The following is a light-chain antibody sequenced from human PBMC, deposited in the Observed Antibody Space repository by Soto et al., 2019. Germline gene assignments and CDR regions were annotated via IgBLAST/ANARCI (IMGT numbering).Light chain of an antibody. V-gene: IGKV3D-20*02. CDR2: GAS. CDR1: QSVSSSY. Sequence: EIVRTQSPGTLSLSPGERATLSCRASQSVSSSYLAWYQQKPGQAPRLLIYGASNRATGIPDRFSGSGSGTDFTLTISSLEPEDFAVYYCQQRTNWPPRWTFGQGTKVDIK. CDR3: QQRTNWPPRWT. J-gene: IGKJ1*01.